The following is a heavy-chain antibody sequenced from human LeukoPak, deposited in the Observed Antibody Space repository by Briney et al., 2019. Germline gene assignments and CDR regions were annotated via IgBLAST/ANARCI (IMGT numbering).Heavy chain of an antibody. Sequence: GGSLRLSCAASGFTFSNYAMSWVRQAPGKGLEWVSSISSSSSYIYYADSVKGRFTISRDNAKNSLYLQMNSLRAEDTAVYYCARDYVGESSRGLYFDYWGQGTLVTVSS. D-gene: IGHD1-26*01. J-gene: IGHJ4*02. CDR3: ARDYVGESSRGLYFDY. CDR1: GFTFSNYA. CDR2: ISSSSSYI. V-gene: IGHV3-21*01.